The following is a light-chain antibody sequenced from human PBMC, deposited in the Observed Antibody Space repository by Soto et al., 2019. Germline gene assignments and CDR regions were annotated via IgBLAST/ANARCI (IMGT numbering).Light chain of an antibody. J-gene: IGKJ1*01. CDR3: QQRSNWPWT. CDR2: GAS. CDR1: QGVSSY. Sequence: ENVFTQSPGTLSLSPGERATLSCMASQGVSSYLAWYQQKPGQAPRLLIYGASTRATGIPARFSGSGSGTEFTLTISSLQSEDFAVYYCQQRSNWPWTFGQGTKVDIK. V-gene: IGKV3-11*01.